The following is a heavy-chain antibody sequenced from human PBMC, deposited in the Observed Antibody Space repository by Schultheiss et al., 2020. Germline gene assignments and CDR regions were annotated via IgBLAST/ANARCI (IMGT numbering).Heavy chain of an antibody. CDR3: ARVLGSGSYFVGLDY. CDR2: ISAYNGNT. V-gene: IGHV1-18*01. D-gene: IGHD3-10*01. J-gene: IGHJ4*02. CDR1: GYTFTSYG. Sequence: ASVKVSCKASGYTFTSYGISWVRQAPGQGLEWMGWISAYNGNTNYAQKLQGRVTMTTDTSTSTAYMELRSLRSDDTAVYYCARVLGSGSYFVGLDYWGQGTLVTVSS.